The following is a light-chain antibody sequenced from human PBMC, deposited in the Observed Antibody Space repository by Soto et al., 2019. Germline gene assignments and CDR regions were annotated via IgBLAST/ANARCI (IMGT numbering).Light chain of an antibody. V-gene: IGKV3-20*01. Sequence: EIVLTQSPGTLSLSLGERATLSCRASRSVSSGYLAWYQQKPGQAPRLLIYGASSRATGIPDRFSGSGSGTDFTLTITGLEPEDFAVYHCHQYGYSPNTFGQGTKLEIK. CDR1: RSVSSGY. CDR2: GAS. J-gene: IGKJ2*01. CDR3: HQYGYSPNT.